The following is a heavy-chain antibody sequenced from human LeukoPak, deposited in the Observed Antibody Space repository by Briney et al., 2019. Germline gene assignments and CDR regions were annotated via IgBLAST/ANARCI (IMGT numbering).Heavy chain of an antibody. J-gene: IGHJ5*02. CDR2: ISGSGGST. V-gene: IGHV3-23*01. CDR1: GFTFSSYA. D-gene: IGHD4-17*01. Sequence: GGSLRLSCAASGFTFSSYAMSWVRQAPGKGLEWVSAISGSGGSTYYADSVKGRFTISRDNFKNTLYLQMNSLRAEDTAVYYCAKDLIPDYGDYGRFDPWGQGTLVTVSS. CDR3: AKDLIPDYGDYGRFDP.